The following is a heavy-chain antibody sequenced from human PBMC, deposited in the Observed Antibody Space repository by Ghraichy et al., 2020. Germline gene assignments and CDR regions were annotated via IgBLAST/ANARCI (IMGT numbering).Heavy chain of an antibody. Sequence: GGSLRLSCAASGFSISGYWMHWVRQTPGKGLVWVARAYRDESYIADADSVKGRFTISRDNAKNTLFLQMNSLRAEDTAVYFCVRGNSDYGNFDCWGQGTLVTVSS. J-gene: IGHJ4*02. CDR3: VRGNSDYGNFDC. D-gene: IGHD3-16*01. CDR2: AYRDESYI. V-gene: IGHV3-74*01. CDR1: GFSISGYW.